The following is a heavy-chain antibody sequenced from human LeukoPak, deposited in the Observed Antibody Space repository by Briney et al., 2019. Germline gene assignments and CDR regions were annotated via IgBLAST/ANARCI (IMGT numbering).Heavy chain of an antibody. D-gene: IGHD5-18*01. V-gene: IGHV4-34*01. CDR1: GGSFSGYY. Sequence: SEALSLTCAVYGGSFSGYYWIWIRQPPGKGLEWIGEINLSGSTNYNPSLKSRVTISVDTSKNQFSLRLSSVTAADTAVYYCARVYSDYWGQGTLVTVSS. J-gene: IGHJ4*02. CDR2: INLSGST. CDR3: ARVYSDY.